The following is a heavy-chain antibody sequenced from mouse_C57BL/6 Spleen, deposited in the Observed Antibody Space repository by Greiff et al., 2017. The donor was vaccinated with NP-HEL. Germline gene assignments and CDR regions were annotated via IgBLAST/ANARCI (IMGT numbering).Heavy chain of an antibody. D-gene: IGHD1-1*01. CDR3: ARHPYYGSSSYYAMDY. CDR2: ISSGGSYS. CDR1: GFTFSSYG. Sequence: EVQLVESGGDLVKPGGSLKLSCAASGFTFSSYGMSWVRQTPDKRLEWVGSISSGGSYSYSTYSVKGRFTITRDNAKDTRYLQMSSLKSEDTAKYYCARHPYYGSSSYYAMDYWGQGTSVTVSS. J-gene: IGHJ4*01. V-gene: IGHV5-6*01.